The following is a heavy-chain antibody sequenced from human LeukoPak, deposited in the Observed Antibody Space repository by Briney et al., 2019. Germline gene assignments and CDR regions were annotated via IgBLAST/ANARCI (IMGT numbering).Heavy chain of an antibody. V-gene: IGHV3-7*01. CDR1: GFTFSTYW. CDR3: ARSANTGWWNY. CDR2: IKQDGSET. Sequence: GGSLRLSCAASGFTFSTYWMSWVRQAPGEGLEWVANIKQDGSETYYLDSVKGRFTISRDNAENALYLQMNSLRDEDTAVYYCARSANTGWWNYWGQGALVTVSS. J-gene: IGHJ4*02. D-gene: IGHD6-19*01.